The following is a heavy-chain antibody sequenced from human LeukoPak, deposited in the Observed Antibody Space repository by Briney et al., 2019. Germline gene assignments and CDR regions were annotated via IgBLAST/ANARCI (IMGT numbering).Heavy chain of an antibody. CDR3: ARGEYSSSSDDY. V-gene: IGHV1-8*01. D-gene: IGHD6-6*01. Sequence: ASVKVSCKASGYTFTSYDINWVRQATGQGLEWMGWMNPNSGDTGYAQKFQGRVTMTRNTSISTAYMELSSLRSEDTAVYYCARGEYSSSSDDYWGQGTLVTVSS. CDR1: GYTFTSYD. CDR2: MNPNSGDT. J-gene: IGHJ4*02.